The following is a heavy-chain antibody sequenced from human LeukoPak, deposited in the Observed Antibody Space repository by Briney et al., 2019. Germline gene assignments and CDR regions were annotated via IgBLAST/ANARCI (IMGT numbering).Heavy chain of an antibody. V-gene: IGHV3-53*01. D-gene: IGHD2-15*01. CDR1: GFIVSSNY. Sequence: PGGSLRFSCAASGFIVSSNYMSWVRHAPGKGLEWVSVIYSGGSTYYADSVKGRFTISRDNSKNTLYLQMNSLRAEDTAVYYCGKVESAYCSGVNCYFNWFDTWGQGTLVSVSS. CDR3: GKVESAYCSGVNCYFNWFDT. J-gene: IGHJ5*02. CDR2: IYSGGST.